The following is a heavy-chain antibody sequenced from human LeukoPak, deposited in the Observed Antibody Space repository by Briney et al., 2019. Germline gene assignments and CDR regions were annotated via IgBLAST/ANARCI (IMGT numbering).Heavy chain of an antibody. CDR3: ARGRSGCSSTSCYYFDY. CDR2: INHSGST. Sequence: SETLSLTCAVYGGSFSGYYWSWIRQPPGKGLEWIGEINHSGSTNYNPSLKSRVTISVDTSKNQFSLKLSSVTAADTAVYYCARGRSGCSSTSCYYFDYWGQGTLVTVSS. J-gene: IGHJ4*02. V-gene: IGHV4-34*01. D-gene: IGHD2-2*01. CDR1: GGSFSGYY.